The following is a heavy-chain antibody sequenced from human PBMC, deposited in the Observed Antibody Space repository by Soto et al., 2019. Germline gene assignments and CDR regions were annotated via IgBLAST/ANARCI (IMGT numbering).Heavy chain of an antibody. CDR2: IYYSGST. V-gene: IGHV4-61*01. CDR3: ARVSGSYCFK. D-gene: IGHD3-10*01. J-gene: IGHJ4*02. CDR1: GGSVSSGSYY. Sequence: SETLSLTCTVSGGSVSSGSYYWSWIRQPPGKGLEWIGYIYYSGSTNYNPSLKSRVTISVNTSKNQFSLKLSSVTAADTAVYYCARVSGSYCFKWGQGTLVTVSS.